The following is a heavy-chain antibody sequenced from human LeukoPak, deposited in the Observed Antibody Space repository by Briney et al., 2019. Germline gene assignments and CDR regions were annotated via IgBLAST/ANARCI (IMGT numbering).Heavy chain of an antibody. CDR3: ASQDLSAGYSYGYAS. V-gene: IGHV3-7*01. Sequence: QSGGSLRLSCAASGFTFSSYEMNWVRQAPGKGLEWVANIKQDGSEKYYVDSVKGRFTISRDNAKNSLYLQMNSLRAEDTAVYYCASQDLSAGYSYGYASWGQGTLVTVSS. J-gene: IGHJ5*02. CDR1: GFTFSSYE. D-gene: IGHD5-18*01. CDR2: IKQDGSEK.